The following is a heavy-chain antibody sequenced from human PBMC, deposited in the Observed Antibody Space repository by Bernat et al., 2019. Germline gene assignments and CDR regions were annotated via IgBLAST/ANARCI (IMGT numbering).Heavy chain of an antibody. J-gene: IGHJ4*02. CDR3: ATFRGSYRYTFGY. CDR2: ISSSSSYI. CDR1: GFTFSSYS. V-gene: IGHV3-21*04. D-gene: IGHD3-16*02. Sequence: EVQLVESGGGLVKPGGSLRLSCAASGFTFSSYSMNWVRQAPGKGLEWVSSISSSSSYIYYADSVKGRFTISRDNSKNTLYLQMNSLRAEDTAVYYCATFRGSYRYTFGYWGQGTLVTVSS.